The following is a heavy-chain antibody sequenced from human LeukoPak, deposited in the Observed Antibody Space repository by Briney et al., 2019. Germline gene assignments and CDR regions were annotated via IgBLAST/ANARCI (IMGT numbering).Heavy chain of an antibody. V-gene: IGHV4-31*03. CDR1: GGSLSSGGYY. Sequence: PSETLSLTCTVSGGSLSSGGYYWSWIRQHPGTGLEWIGYIYYSGSTYYNPSLKSRVTISVDTSKNQFSLKLSSVTAADTAVYYCARGRELGYCSSTSCRIHYFDYWGQGTLVTVSS. CDR3: ARGRELGYCSSTSCRIHYFDY. D-gene: IGHD2-2*01. J-gene: IGHJ4*02. CDR2: IYYSGST.